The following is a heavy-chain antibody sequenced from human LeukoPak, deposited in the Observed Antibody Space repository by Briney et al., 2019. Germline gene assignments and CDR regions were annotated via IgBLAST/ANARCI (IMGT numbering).Heavy chain of an antibody. D-gene: IGHD3-9*01. CDR3: ARDYTGFFP. CDR2: IKTGGSEK. J-gene: IGHJ5*02. CDR1: GFTFSSYW. V-gene: IGHV3-7*03. Sequence: PGGSLRLSCEASGFTFSSYWMSWVRQAPGKGLEWVANIKTGGSEKYYVDSVKGRFTISRDNAKNSLYLQMNSLRAEDTAVYYCARDYTGFFPWGQGPLVIVSS.